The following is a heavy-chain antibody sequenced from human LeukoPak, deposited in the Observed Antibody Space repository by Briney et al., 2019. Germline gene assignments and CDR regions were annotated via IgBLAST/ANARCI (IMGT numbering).Heavy chain of an antibody. J-gene: IGHJ4*02. CDR1: GDSVSSNGAS. CDR2: TYYRSQQWHS. Sequence: SQTLSLTCAISGDSVSSNGASWNWIRQSPSRGLEWLGRTYYRSQQWHSDYAPSVKGRITLNPDTSKNQFSLQLNSVTPEDTAVYYCGRETDFGVVTNWGQGTLVTVSS. CDR3: GRETDFGVVTN. V-gene: IGHV6-1*01. D-gene: IGHD3-3*01.